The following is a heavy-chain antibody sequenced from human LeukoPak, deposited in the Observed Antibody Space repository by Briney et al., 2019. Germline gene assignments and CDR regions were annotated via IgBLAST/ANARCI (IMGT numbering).Heavy chain of an antibody. CDR2: IIPIFGTE. D-gene: IGHD3-3*01. J-gene: IGHJ6*02. V-gene: IGHV1-69*13. Sequence: APVKVSCKASGGTFSSYAISWVRQAPGQGLGWMGGIIPIFGTENYAQKFQGRVTITADESTSTAYMELSSLRSEDTAVYYCARGSYYDFWIYYYYGMDVWGQGTTVTVSS. CDR3: ARGSYYDFWIYYYYGMDV. CDR1: GGTFSSYA.